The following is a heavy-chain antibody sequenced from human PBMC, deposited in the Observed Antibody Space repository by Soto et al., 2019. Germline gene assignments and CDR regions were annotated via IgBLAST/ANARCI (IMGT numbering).Heavy chain of an antibody. CDR2: YSGFT. J-gene: IGHJ4*02. CDR1: DGSITTYQ. D-gene: IGHD4-17*01. CDR3: ARDYGEYSFFIDY. V-gene: IGHV4-59*01. Sequence: QVQLQESGPGRVKPSEILSLTCTVSDGSITTYQWSWIRQPPGKGLEWIGGYSGFTNYNPSLESRATISVDRSKNQFSLNLRSVTAADTGVYYCARDYGEYSFFIDYWGQGTLVTVS.